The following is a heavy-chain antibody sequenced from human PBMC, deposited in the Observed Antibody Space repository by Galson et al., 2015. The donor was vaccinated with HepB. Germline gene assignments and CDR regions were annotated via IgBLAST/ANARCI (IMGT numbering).Heavy chain of an antibody. D-gene: IGHD1-26*01. CDR2: IKSNVDGGTI. J-gene: IGHJ6*03. Sequence: SLRLSCAASDFTFSNAWMNWVRQAPGKGLEWVGHIKSNVDGGTIDYAAPVKGRFTISRDDSKNTLYLQMNSLKTEDTAVYYCATEGGDYYYYYYMDLWGKGTTVTVSS. CDR3: ATEGGDYYYYYYMDL. V-gene: IGHV3-15*07. CDR1: DFTFSNAW.